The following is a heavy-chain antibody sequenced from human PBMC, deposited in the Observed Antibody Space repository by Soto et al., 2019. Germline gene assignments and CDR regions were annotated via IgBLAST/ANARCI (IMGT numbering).Heavy chain of an antibody. V-gene: IGHV4-31*03. CDR3: ARGLAVNIVATITD. D-gene: IGHD5-12*01. CDR1: GGSISSGSYY. Sequence: VQLQESGPGLVKPSQTLSLTCTVSGGSISSGSYYWSWIRQHPGKGLEWIGYIYYSGSTYYNPSLKSRVTISVETSKNQFSLKLSSVTAADTAVYYCARGLAVNIVATITDWGQGTLVTVSS. J-gene: IGHJ4*02. CDR2: IYYSGST.